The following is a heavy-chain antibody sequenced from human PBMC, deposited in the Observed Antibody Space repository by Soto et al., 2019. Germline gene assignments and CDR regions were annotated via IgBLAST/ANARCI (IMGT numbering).Heavy chain of an antibody. V-gene: IGHV1-69*06. D-gene: IGHD3-10*01. CDR1: GGTFSSYA. CDR3: ASRNGSESYYYYYGIDF. J-gene: IGHJ6*02. CDR2: IIPIFGTA. Sequence: QVQLVQSGAEVKKPGSSVKVSCKASGGTFSSYAISWVRQAPGQGLEWMGGIIPIFGTANYAQKFQGRVTITAYKSTSTAYMELGSLRSEDTAVYYCASRNGSESYYYYYGIDFWGQGNTVTVSS.